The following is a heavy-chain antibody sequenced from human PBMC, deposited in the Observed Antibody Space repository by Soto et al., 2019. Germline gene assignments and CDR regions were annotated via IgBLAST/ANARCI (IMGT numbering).Heavy chain of an antibody. V-gene: IGHV3-74*01. J-gene: IGHJ4*02. Sequence: PGGSLRLSCAASGFTFSIYWMHWVRQVPGKGLVWVSRINGDGSTTTYADSVKGRFTISRDNAKNTLYLQMNSLRAEDTAVYYCARVASGCCDYWGQGTLVTVSS. D-gene: IGHD6-19*01. CDR3: ARVASGCCDY. CDR2: INGDGSTT. CDR1: GFTFSIYW.